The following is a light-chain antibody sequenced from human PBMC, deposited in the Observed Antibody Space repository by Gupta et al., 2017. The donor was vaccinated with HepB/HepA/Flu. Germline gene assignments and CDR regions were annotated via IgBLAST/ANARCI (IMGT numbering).Light chain of an antibody. V-gene: IGKV1-13*02. CDR3: QQLYSGVT. Sequence: AIQLTQSPSSLSASVGDRVTITCRASQGISSALAWYQQKPGKPPKLLICDASTLESEVPSRFTGSGSGTDFTLTISSLQPEDFATYYCQQLYSGVTFAGGTKVEIK. J-gene: IGKJ4*01. CDR2: DAS. CDR1: QGISSA.